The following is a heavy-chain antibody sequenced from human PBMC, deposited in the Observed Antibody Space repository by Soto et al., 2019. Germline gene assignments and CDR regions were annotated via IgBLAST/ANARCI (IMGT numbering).Heavy chain of an antibody. D-gene: IGHD4-4*01. CDR3: AKDKVYSNFEYYFDS. J-gene: IGHJ4*02. CDR2: ISWNGGTI. Sequence: PGGSLRLSCAASGFTFQNYAMHWVRQAPGKGLEWVPGISWNGGTIGYADSVRGRFTISRDNAKNSLYLQMNSLRPEDTALYYCAKDKVYSNFEYYFDSWGQGTLVTVSS. V-gene: IGHV3-9*01. CDR1: GFTFQNYA.